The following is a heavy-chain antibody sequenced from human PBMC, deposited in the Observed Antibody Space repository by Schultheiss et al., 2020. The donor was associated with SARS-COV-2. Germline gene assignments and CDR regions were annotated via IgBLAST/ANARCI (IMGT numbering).Heavy chain of an antibody. CDR1: GFTFSSYA. V-gene: IGHV3-30*04. CDR2: ISYDGSNK. J-gene: IGHJ3*02. CDR3: ARVRSRGITGTTEAFDI. D-gene: IGHD1-20*01. Sequence: GGSLRLSCAASGFTFSSYAMHWVRQAPGKGLEWVAVISYDGSNKYYADSVKGRFTISRDNSKNTLYLQMNSLRAEDTAVYYCARVRSRGITGTTEAFDIWGQGTTVTVSS.